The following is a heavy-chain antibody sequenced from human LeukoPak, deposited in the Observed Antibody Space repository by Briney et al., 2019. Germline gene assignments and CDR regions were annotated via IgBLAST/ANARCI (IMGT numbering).Heavy chain of an antibody. Sequence: GGSLRLSCAASGFTFSSYSMNWVRQAPGKGLEWVSYISSSSSTIYYADSVKGRFTISRDNAKNSLYLQMNSLRAEDTAVYYCARRIAVAGPAFDYWGQGTLVTVSS. CDR1: GFTFSSYS. CDR2: ISSSSSTI. D-gene: IGHD6-13*01. V-gene: IGHV3-48*01. J-gene: IGHJ4*02. CDR3: ARRIAVAGPAFDY.